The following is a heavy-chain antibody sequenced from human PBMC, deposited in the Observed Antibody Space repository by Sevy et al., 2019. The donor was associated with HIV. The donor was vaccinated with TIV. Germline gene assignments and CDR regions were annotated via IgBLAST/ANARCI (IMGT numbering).Heavy chain of an antibody. D-gene: IGHD2-21*01. CDR3: ARADCGGDCYLVFDY. J-gene: IGHJ4*02. Sequence: GGSLRLSCAASGFTFSSYGMHWVRQAPGKRLEWVAFIRFDGNSKYYADSVKGRFTISRDNSKNTLYLQLNSLTAEDTAFYYCARADCGGDCYLVFDYRGQGTLVTVSS. V-gene: IGHV3-30*02. CDR1: GFTFSSYG. CDR2: IRFDGNSK.